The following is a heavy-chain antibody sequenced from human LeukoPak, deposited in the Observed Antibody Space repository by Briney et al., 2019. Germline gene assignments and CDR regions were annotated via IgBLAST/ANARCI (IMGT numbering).Heavy chain of an antibody. J-gene: IGHJ4*02. Sequence: PGGSLRLSCAASGFTFSSHEMNWVRQAPGKGLEWVSYISSSGSIIYYADSVKGRFTISRDNAKNSLYLQMNSLRAEDTAVYYCARGGRVRGYPRMVYYFDYWGQGTLVTVSS. CDR3: ARGGRVRGYPRMVYYFDY. V-gene: IGHV3-48*03. CDR1: GFTFSSHE. D-gene: IGHD2-8*01. CDR2: ISSSGSII.